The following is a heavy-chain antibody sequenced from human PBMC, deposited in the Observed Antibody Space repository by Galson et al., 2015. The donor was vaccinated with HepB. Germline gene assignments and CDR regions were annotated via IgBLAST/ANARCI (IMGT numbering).Heavy chain of an antibody. J-gene: IGHJ5*02. D-gene: IGHD3/OR15-3a*01. Sequence: SLRLSCAASGFPFSSFAMSWVRQAPGRGLEWVSAIIGSGGASYYADSVRGRFAVSRDNSKTTLYLQMDSLGAEDTAQYYCARMTGMILSNNGMKTWGRGALVTVSS. CDR2: IIGSGGAS. V-gene: IGHV3-23*01. CDR3: ARMTGMILSNNGMKT. CDR1: GFPFSSFA.